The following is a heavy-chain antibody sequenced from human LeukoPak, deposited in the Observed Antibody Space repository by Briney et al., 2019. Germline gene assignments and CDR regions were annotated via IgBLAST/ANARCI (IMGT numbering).Heavy chain of an antibody. V-gene: IGHV1-46*01. CDR1: GYTFTSYY. J-gene: IGHJ5*02. Sequence: ASVKVSCKASGYTFTSYYIHWVRQAPGQGLEWMGIINPSGGSTSYAQKFQGRVTITADESTSTAYMELSSLRSEDTAVYYCARDSAGIPAAINNWFDPWGQGTLVTVSS. D-gene: IGHD2-2*02. CDR3: ARDSAGIPAAINNWFDP. CDR2: INPSGGST.